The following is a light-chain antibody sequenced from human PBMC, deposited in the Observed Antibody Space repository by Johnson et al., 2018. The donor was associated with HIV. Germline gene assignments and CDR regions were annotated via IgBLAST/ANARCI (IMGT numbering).Light chain of an antibody. J-gene: IGLJ1*01. CDR1: SSNIESNS. Sequence: QSVLTQPPSVSAAAGQKVTISCSGSSSNIESNSVSWYQQFPGTAPKVLIYENNKRPSGIPDRFSGSKSGTSATLVITGLQTGAEADYYCGPWDRSLTAHSGVGGGTTVT. CDR2: ENN. CDR3: GPWDRSLTAHSG. V-gene: IGLV1-51*02.